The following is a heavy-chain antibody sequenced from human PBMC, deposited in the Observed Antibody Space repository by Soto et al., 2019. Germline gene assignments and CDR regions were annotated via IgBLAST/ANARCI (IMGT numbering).Heavy chain of an antibody. Sequence: PGGSQRLSCAASGFTFSSYSMNWVRQAPGKGLEWVSSISSSSSYIYYADSVKGRFTISRDNAKNSLYLQMNSLRAEDTAVYYCARDRGSGSYFFDYWGQGTLVTVSS. CDR3: ARDRGSGSYFFDY. CDR2: ISSSSSYI. J-gene: IGHJ4*02. D-gene: IGHD3-10*01. V-gene: IGHV3-21*01. CDR1: GFTFSSYS.